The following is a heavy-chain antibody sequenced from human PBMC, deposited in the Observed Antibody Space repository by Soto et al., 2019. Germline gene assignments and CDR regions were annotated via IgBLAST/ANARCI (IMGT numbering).Heavy chain of an antibody. CDR2: IYYSGST. J-gene: IGHJ4*02. Sequence: QVQLQESGPGLVRPSETLSLTCTVSGDSMTNYYWNWLRQPPGKGLEWIGYIYYSGSTNYNPSLKSRVTISADTSKNQFSLKLSSVTAADTAICCCARLRPSGTSDYWGQGTLVTVSS. CDR1: GDSMTNYY. V-gene: IGHV4-59*08. CDR3: ARLRPSGTSDY. D-gene: IGHD1-26*01.